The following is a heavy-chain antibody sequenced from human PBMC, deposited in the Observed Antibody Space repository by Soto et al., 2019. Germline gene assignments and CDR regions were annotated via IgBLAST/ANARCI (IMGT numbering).Heavy chain of an antibody. D-gene: IGHD1-26*01. CDR3: ARGVSEWELDY. CDR2: ISYDGSNK. V-gene: IGHV3-30-3*01. J-gene: IGHJ4*02. CDR1: GFTFSSYA. Sequence: PGGSLRLSCAASGFTFSSYAMHWVRQAPGKGLEWVAVISYDGSNKYYADSVKGRFTISRDNSKNTLYLQMNSLRAEDTAVYYCARGVSEWELDYWGQGTLVTVSS.